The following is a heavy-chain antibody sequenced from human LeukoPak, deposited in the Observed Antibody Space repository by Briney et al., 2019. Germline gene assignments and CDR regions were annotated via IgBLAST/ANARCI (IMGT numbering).Heavy chain of an antibody. D-gene: IGHD3-9*01. V-gene: IGHV4-4*07. J-gene: IGHJ5*01. CDR3: ARGGAMTGYYDS. CDR1: GGSISDNY. CDR2: IYSTGSI. Sequence: SETLSLTCIVSGGSISDNYWSWIRQPAGKGLEWIGRIYSTGSINYSPSLKSRVTMSVDTSKNHFSLTLTSVSAADTAVYCCARGGAMTGYYDSWGQGTLVTVSS.